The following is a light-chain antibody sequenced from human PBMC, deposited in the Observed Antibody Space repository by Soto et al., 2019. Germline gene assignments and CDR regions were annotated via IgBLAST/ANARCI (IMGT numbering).Light chain of an antibody. V-gene: IGKV3-20*01. CDR2: GAS. Sequence: EIVLTQSPGNLSLSPGERATLSCRASQSVSSSYLAWYQQKPGQAPRLLIYGASSRATGIPDRFSGSGSGTDFTLTISRLEPEDFAVYYCQQYGSSPPYTFGQGTKLELK. J-gene: IGKJ2*01. CDR1: QSVSSSY. CDR3: QQYGSSPPYT.